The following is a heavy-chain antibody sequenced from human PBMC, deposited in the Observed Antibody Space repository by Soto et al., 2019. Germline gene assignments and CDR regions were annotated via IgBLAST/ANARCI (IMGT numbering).Heavy chain of an antibody. D-gene: IGHD6-13*01. Sequence: SETLSLTCTVSGGSISSGDYYWSWIRQPPGKGLEWIGYIYYSGSTYYNPSLKSRVTISVDTSKNQFSLKLSSVTAADTAVYYCARGEGSSSWYRYYYYYGMDVWGQGTTVTVSS. CDR1: GGSISSGDYY. CDR3: ARGEGSSSWYRYYYYYGMDV. J-gene: IGHJ6*02. CDR2: IYYSGST. V-gene: IGHV4-30-4*01.